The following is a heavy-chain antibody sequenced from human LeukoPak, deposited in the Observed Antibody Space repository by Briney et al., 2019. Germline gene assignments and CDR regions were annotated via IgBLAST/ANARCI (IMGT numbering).Heavy chain of an antibody. Sequence: GRSLRLSCAASGFTFNSYAMHRVRQAPGKGLEWAAVIWYDGNTKYYADSVKGRFTISRDNSKKTLFLQMNSLRVEDTAVYYCARDSHSSSSAYFFDSWGQGTLVTVSS. CDR3: ARDSHSSSSAYFFDS. CDR1: GFTFNSYA. V-gene: IGHV3-33*01. D-gene: IGHD6-6*01. J-gene: IGHJ4*02. CDR2: IWYDGNTK.